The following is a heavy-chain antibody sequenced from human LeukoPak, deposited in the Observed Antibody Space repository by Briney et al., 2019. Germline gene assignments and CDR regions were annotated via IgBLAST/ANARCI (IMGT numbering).Heavy chain of an antibody. CDR1: GYTFASYG. Sequence: ASVKVSCKASGYTFASYGISWVRQAPGQGLEWMGWISAYNGNTNYAQKLQGRVTMTTDTSTSTAYMELRSLRSDDTAVYYCARDRAAVAGTWMGAWLDPWGQGTLVTVSS. D-gene: IGHD6-19*01. V-gene: IGHV1-18*01. CDR2: ISAYNGNT. CDR3: ARDRAAVAGTWMGAWLDP. J-gene: IGHJ5*02.